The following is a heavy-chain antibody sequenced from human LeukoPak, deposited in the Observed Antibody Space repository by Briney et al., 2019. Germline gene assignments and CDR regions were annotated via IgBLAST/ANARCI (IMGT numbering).Heavy chain of an antibody. CDR1: GLTFSSHW. Sequence: GGSLRLSCAASGLTFSSHWMHWVRQAPGKGLVWVSRITNDGSSTTYADSVKGRFTISRDNSKDTLSLQVSSLRTEDTAVYYCAKDRYSYAFEYSDSWGQGTLVTVSS. CDR3: AKDRYSYAFEYSDS. CDR2: ITNDGSST. D-gene: IGHD5-18*01. J-gene: IGHJ4*02. V-gene: IGHV3-74*01.